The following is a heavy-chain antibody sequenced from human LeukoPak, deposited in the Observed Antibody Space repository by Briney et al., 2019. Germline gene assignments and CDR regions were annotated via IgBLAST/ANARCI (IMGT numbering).Heavy chain of an antibody. V-gene: IGHV4-39*07. D-gene: IGHD4-17*01. Sequence: SETLSLTCTVSGGSISSSSYYWGWIRQPPGKGLEWIGSIYYSGSTYYNPSLKSRVTISVDTSKNQFSLKLSSVTAADTAVYYCARASDYGDYYFDYWGREPWSPSPQ. J-gene: IGHJ4*02. CDR3: ARASDYGDYYFDY. CDR2: IYYSGST. CDR1: GGSISSSSYY.